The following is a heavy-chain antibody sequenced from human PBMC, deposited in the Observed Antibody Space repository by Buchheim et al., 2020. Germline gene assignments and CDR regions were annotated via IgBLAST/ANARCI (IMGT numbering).Heavy chain of an antibody. CDR2: ISGSGGST. CDR3: AKDGYSYGSAFDY. CDR1: GFTFSSYA. Sequence: EVQLLESGGGLVQPGGSLRLSCAASGFTFSSYAMSLVRQAPGEGLEWVSAISGSGGSTYYADSVKGRFTISRDSSKNTLYLQINSLRAEETAVYYCAKDGYSYGSAFDYWGQGTL. J-gene: IGHJ4*02. V-gene: IGHV3-23*01. D-gene: IGHD5-18*01.